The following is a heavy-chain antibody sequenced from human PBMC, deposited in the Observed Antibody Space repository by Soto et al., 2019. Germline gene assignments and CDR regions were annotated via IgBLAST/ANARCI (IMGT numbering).Heavy chain of an antibody. D-gene: IGHD2-15*01. Sequence: QVQVVQSGAEVKKPGASVKVSCKASGFTFTTYAIHWVRQAPGQRLEWMGWIHAGNGNTKSSQKFQDRLTITRDTSASTAYMELSSLRSEDSAVYYCARARCSGACNDFDYWGQGTLVTVSS. J-gene: IGHJ4*02. V-gene: IGHV1-3*01. CDR1: GFTFTTYA. CDR3: ARARCSGACNDFDY. CDR2: IHAGNGNT.